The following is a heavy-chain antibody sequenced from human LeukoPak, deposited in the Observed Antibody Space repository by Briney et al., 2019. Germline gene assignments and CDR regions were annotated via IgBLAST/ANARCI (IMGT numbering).Heavy chain of an antibody. CDR3: ARTYIRGYSHGVLGY. V-gene: IGHV3-30*04. J-gene: IGHJ4*02. CDR2: ISYDGSNK. CDR1: GFTFSSYA. Sequence: GGSLRLSCAASGFTFSSYAMHWVREAPGKGREWVAVISYDGSNKYYADSVKGRFTISRDNSKNTLYLQLNSLRAEDTAVYYCARTYIRGYSHGVLGYWGQGTLVTVSS. D-gene: IGHD5-18*01.